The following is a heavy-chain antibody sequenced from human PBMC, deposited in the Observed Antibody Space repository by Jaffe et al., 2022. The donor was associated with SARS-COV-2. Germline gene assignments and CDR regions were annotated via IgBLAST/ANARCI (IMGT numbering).Heavy chain of an antibody. CDR1: GFTFSSYA. V-gene: IGHV3-30*04. CDR2: ISYDGSNK. D-gene: IGHD4-17*01. CDR3: ARNYGDYVAHFDY. Sequence: QVQLVESGGGVVQPGRSLRLSCAASGFTFSSYAMHWVRQAPGKGLEWVAVISYDGSNKYYADSVKGRFTISRDNSKNTLYLQMNSLRAEDTAVYYCARNYGDYVAHFDYWGQGTLVTVSS. J-gene: IGHJ4*02.